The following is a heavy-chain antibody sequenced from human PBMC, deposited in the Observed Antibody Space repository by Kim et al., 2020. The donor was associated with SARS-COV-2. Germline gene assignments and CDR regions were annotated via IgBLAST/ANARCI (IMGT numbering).Heavy chain of an antibody. D-gene: IGHD6-19*01. CDR1: GFTFSNYN. V-gene: IGHV3-21*06. J-gene: IGHJ4*02. Sequence: GGSLRLSCAASGFTFSNYNMNWVRQAPGKGLEWVSFISSSSSYIYYADSVKGRFTVSRDNAKNSLYLQMNSLSAEDTAVYYCARGLSGWTFDYLGQGTLVTVSA. CDR3: ARGLSGWTFDY. CDR2: ISSSSSYI.